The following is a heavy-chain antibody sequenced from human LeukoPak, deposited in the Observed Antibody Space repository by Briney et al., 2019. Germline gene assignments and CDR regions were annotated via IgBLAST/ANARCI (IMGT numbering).Heavy chain of an antibody. D-gene: IGHD3-22*01. V-gene: IGHV4-4*07. Sequence: SETLSLTCIVSGVSISSYYWSWIRQPAGKGLEWIGRIYTSGSTNYNPSLKSRVTISVDKSKNQFSLKLSSVTAADTAVYYCVRDYYESSGYYGRGGYYYMDVWGKGTTVTVSS. J-gene: IGHJ6*03. CDR1: GVSISSYY. CDR3: VRDYYESSGYYGRGGYYYMDV. CDR2: IYTSGST.